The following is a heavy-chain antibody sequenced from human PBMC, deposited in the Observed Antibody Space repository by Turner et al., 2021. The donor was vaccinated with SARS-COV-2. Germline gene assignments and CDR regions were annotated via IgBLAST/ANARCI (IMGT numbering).Heavy chain of an antibody. J-gene: IGHJ4*02. V-gene: IGHV3-64D*06. CDR2: TSSNGGST. Sequence: EVQLVESGGGLVQSGGSLRLSCSASGFTFSSYAMHWVRQTPGKGLKYVSATSSNGGSTYYADSVKGRFTISRDNSKNTLYLQMRSLTTEDTAVYYCVKVSYWGQGTLVTVSS. CDR3: VKVSY. CDR1: GFTFSSYA.